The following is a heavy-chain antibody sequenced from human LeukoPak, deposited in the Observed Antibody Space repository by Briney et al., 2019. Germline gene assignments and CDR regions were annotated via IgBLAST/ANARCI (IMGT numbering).Heavy chain of an antibody. CDR3: ARAVWDYGDNSFDY. V-gene: IGHV3-74*01. J-gene: IGHJ4*02. CDR1: GFTFSSYS. Sequence: PGGSLRLSCAASGFTFSSYSMNWVRQAPGKGLVWVSRINSDGSSTSYADSVKGRFTISRDNAKNTLYLQMNSLRAEDTAVYYCARAVWDYGDNSFDYWGQGTLVTVSS. D-gene: IGHD4-17*01. CDR2: INSDGSST.